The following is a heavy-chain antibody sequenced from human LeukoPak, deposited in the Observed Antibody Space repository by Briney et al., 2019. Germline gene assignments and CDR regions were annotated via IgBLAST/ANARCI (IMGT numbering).Heavy chain of an antibody. J-gene: IGHJ5*02. D-gene: IGHD6-6*01. Sequence: GASVKVSCKVSGYTLTELSIHWVRQAPGKGLEWMGGFDPEDGKTIYSQKFQGRVTMTEDTSTATAYMALSRLRSEDTAVYYCIAKLEFSRSSLSVYNWFGHWGQGTLVTVSS. V-gene: IGHV1-24*01. CDR1: GYTLTELS. CDR3: IAKLEFSRSSLSVYNWFGH. CDR2: FDPEDGKT.